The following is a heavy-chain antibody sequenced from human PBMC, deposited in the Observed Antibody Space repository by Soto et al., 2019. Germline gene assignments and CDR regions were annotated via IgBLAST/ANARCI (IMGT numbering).Heavy chain of an antibody. CDR1: GFTFGISS. V-gene: IGHV3-21*01. D-gene: IGHD3-10*01. CDR3: ARGMTLVRGLYFSSLYLEY. Sequence: GGSLRLSCAASGFTFGISSMNWVRQAPGKGLEWVSFISSQNGHIYYADSVKGRFTISRDNAKNSLYLQMDNLRADDTGIYFCARGMTLVRGLYFSSLYLEYWGQGAQVTVSS. J-gene: IGHJ4*02. CDR2: ISSQNGHI.